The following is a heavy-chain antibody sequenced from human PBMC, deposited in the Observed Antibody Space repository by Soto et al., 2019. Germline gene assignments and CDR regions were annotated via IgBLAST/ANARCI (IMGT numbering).Heavy chain of an antibody. CDR3: ARVKASSGWYYDYYYGMDV. CDR2: TYYRSKWYN. CDR1: GDSVSSNSAA. V-gene: IGHV6-1*01. Sequence: SQTLSLTCAISGDSVSSNSAAWNWIRQSPSRGLEWLGRTYYRSKWYNDYAVSVKSRITINPDTSKSQFSLQLNSVTPEDTAVYYCARVKASSGWYYDYYYGMDVWGQGTTVTVSS. D-gene: IGHD6-19*01. J-gene: IGHJ6*02.